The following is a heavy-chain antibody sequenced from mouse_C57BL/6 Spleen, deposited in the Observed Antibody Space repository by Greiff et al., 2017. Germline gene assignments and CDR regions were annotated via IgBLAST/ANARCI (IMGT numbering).Heavy chain of an antibody. CDR1: GFTFSSYA. Sequence: DVMLVESGGGLVKPGGSLKLSCAASGFTFSSYAMSWVRQTPEKRLEWVATISDGGSYTYYPDNVKGRFTISRDNAKNNLYLQMSHLKSEDTAMYYCARDGVYYGSSYEAWFAYWGQGTLVTVSA. CDR3: ARDGVYYGSSYEAWFAY. J-gene: IGHJ3*01. V-gene: IGHV5-4*01. D-gene: IGHD1-1*01. CDR2: ISDGGSYT.